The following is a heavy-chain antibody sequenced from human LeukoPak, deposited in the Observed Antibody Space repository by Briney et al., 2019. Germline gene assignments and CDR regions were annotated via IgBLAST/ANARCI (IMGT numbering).Heavy chain of an antibody. CDR2: VNNDGSST. CDR1: GFTLSSYR. V-gene: IGHV3-74*01. J-gene: IGHJ4*02. CDR3: ARRAGAYSHPYDY. Sequence: GGSLRLSCAASGFTLSSYRMHWVRQATGKGLVCVSRVNNDGSSTTYADSGKGRFTISRDNAKSSLYLQMNSLRAEDTAVYYCARRAGAYSHPYDYWGQGTLVTVSS. D-gene: IGHD4/OR15-4a*01.